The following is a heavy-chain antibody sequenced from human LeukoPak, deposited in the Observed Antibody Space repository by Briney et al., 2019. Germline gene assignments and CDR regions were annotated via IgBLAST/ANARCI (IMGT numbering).Heavy chain of an antibody. CDR1: GFTFDDYA. Sequence: PGRSLRLSCAASGFTFDDYAMHWVRQAPGKGLEWVSGISWNSGSIGYADSVKGRFTISRDNAKNSLYLQMNSLRAEDTALYYRAIWTGSLDYWGQGTLVTVSS. CDR3: AIWTGSLDY. D-gene: IGHD3-10*01. J-gene: IGHJ4*02. V-gene: IGHV3-9*01. CDR2: ISWNSGSI.